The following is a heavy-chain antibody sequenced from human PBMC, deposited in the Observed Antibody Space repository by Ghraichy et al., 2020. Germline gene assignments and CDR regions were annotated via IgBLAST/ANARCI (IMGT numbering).Heavy chain of an antibody. D-gene: IGHD2-15*01. CDR2: IYYSGST. CDR3: ARGSGVVRLYYYYGMDV. CDR1: GGSISSYY. J-gene: IGHJ6*02. V-gene: IGHV4-59*01. Sequence: ESLNISCTVSGGSISSYYWSWIRQPPGKGLEWIGYIYYSGSTNYNPSLKSRVTISVDTSKNQFSLKLSSVTAADTAVYYCARGSGVVRLYYYYGMDVWGQGTTVTVSS.